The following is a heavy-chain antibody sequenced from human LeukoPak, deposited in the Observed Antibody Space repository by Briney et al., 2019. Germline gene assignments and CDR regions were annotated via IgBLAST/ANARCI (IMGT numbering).Heavy chain of an antibody. D-gene: IGHD5-18*01. V-gene: IGHV3-48*03. J-gene: IGHJ4*02. CDR2: ISSSASAI. CDR3: ARVHYNTAMVDIDY. Sequence: GGSLRLSCAASGFTFSSYEMHWVRQAPGKGLEWISYISSSASAIYYADSVKGRFTISRDNGKSSLYLQMNSLRAEDTAVYYCARVHYNTAMVDIDYWGQGTLVTVSS. CDR1: GFTFSSYE.